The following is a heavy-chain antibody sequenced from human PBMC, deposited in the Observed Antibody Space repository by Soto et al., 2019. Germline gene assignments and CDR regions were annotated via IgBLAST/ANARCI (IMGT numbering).Heavy chain of an antibody. CDR2: ISYDGSNQ. CDR1: GFTFSDSA. D-gene: IGHD6-13*01. Sequence: GGSLRLSCAASGFTFSDSAMHWFRKAPGKGLEWVAAISYDGSNQYYGDSVKGRFTISRDNSKNTLYLQKNSLRAEDRAVYYCARDPFIAAAGPYYFDYWGQGTLVTVSS. J-gene: IGHJ4*02. CDR3: ARDPFIAAAGPYYFDY. V-gene: IGHV3-30-3*01.